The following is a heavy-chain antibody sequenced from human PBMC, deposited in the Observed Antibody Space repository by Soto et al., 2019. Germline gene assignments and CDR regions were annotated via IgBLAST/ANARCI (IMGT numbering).Heavy chain of an antibody. CDR3: ARGDNGLDV. V-gene: IGHV3-74*01. CDR1: GFTLSSYW. Sequence: EVQLVESGGGLVQPGGSLRLSCVASGFTLSSYWMYWVRQAPGKGLVWVSRCNGDGSATRYADSVKGRFTISRDNAKNTLYLQVNSLRADDTAVYYCARGDNGLDVWGQGTTVTVSS. CDR2: CNGDGSAT. J-gene: IGHJ6*02.